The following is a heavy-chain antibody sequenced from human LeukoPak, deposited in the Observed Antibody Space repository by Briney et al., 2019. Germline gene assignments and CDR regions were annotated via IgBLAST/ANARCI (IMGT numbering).Heavy chain of an antibody. CDR1: GFTFSRYW. D-gene: IGHD6-19*01. V-gene: IGHV3-7*01. Sequence: RGGSLRLSCAASGFTFSRYWVTWVRQAPGKGLEWLANIKQEGTEKYYVVSVKRLFTISRDNTKKSLYLQKTSLRVEGTAVYYCARDDDMSIAVAGFDFWGQGTLVTVSS. CDR2: IKQEGTEK. CDR3: ARDDDMSIAVAGFDF. J-gene: IGHJ4*02.